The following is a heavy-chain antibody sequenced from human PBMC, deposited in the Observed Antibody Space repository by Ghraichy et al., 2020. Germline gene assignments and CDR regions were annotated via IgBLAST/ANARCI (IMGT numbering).Heavy chain of an antibody. J-gene: IGHJ6*02. CDR3: ARDQRWSGYLDGMDV. CDR1: GGTFSSYA. D-gene: IGHD3-3*01. V-gene: IGHV1-69*13. Sequence: SVKVSCKASGGTFSSYAISWVRQAPGQGLEWMGGIIPIFGTANYAQKFQGRVTITADESTSTAYMELSSLRSEDTAVYYCARDQRWSGYLDGMDVWGQGTTVTVSS. CDR2: IIPIFGTA.